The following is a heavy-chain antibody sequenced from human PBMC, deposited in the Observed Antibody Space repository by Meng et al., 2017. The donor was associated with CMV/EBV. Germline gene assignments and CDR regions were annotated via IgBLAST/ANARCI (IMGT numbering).Heavy chain of an antibody. CDR3: ASDKQDTTATFDY. CDR1: GYSISSGYY. V-gene: IGHV4-38-2*02. J-gene: IGHJ4*02. D-gene: IGHD2-21*02. CDR2: IYHSGST. Sequence: SETLSLTCTVSGYSISSGYYWGWIRQPPGKGLEWIGSIYHSGSTYYNPSLKSRVTISEDTSKNQFSLKLSSVTAADTAVYYCASDKQDTTATFDYWGQGTLVTVSS.